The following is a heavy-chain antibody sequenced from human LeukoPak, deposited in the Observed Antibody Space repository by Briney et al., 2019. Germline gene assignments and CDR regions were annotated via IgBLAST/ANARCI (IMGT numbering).Heavy chain of an antibody. V-gene: IGHV4-34*01. CDR1: GGSFSGYY. Sequence: SETLSLTCAVYGGSFSGYYWSWIRQPPGKGLEWIGEINHSGSTNYNPSLKSRVTISVDTSKNQFSLKLSSVTAADTAVYYCARSTIFGVAHLGFDPWGQGTLVTVSS. CDR3: ARSTIFGVAHLGFDP. CDR2: INHSGST. J-gene: IGHJ5*02. D-gene: IGHD3-3*01.